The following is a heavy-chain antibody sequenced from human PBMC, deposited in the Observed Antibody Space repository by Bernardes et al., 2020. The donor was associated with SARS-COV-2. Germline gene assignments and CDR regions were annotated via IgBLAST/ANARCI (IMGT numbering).Heavy chain of an antibody. CDR1: GFTFSSYS. D-gene: IGHD4-4*01. CDR2: ISSSSSTI. Sequence: GGSLRLSCAASGFTFSSYSMNWVRQAPGKGLEWVSYISSSSSTIYYADSVKGRFTISRDNAKNSLYLQMNSLRAEDTAVYYCARPGYSYSVAQIYYYYYGMDVWGQGTTVTVSS. V-gene: IGHV3-48*04. J-gene: IGHJ6*02. CDR3: ARPGYSYSVAQIYYYYYGMDV.